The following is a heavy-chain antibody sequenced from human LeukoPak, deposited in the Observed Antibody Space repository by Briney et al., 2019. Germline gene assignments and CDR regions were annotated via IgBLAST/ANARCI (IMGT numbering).Heavy chain of an antibody. Sequence: PSQTLSLTCTVSGGSISSGDCYWSWIRQPPGKGLEWIGYIYYSGSTYYNPSLKSRVTISVDTSKNQFSLKLSSVTAADTAVYYCARDRGYSSGWSFDYWGQGTLVTVSS. D-gene: IGHD6-19*01. CDR2: IYYSGST. CDR1: GGSISSGDCY. CDR3: ARDRGYSSGWSFDY. J-gene: IGHJ4*02. V-gene: IGHV4-30-4*08.